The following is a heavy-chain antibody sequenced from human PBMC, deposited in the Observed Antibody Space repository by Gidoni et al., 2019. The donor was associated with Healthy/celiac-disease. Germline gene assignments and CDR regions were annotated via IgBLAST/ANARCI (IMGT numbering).Heavy chain of an antibody. D-gene: IGHD4-17*01. V-gene: IGHV3-21*01. Sequence: EVQLVESGGGLVKPGGSLRRSGAASGFTFSSYSMNWVRQAPGKGLEWVSSISSISSYIYYSDSVKGRFTISRDNAKNSLYLQMNSLRAEDTAVYYCARDYGDYFDYWGQGTLVTVSS. CDR3: ARDYGDYFDY. CDR1: GFTFSSYS. J-gene: IGHJ4*02. CDR2: ISSISSYI.